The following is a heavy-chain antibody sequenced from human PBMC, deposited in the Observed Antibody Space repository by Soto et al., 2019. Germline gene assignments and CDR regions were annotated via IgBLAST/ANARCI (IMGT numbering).Heavy chain of an antibody. Sequence: VQLVESGGGLVQPGGSLRLSCVASGFTFSSHSMNWVRQAPGKGLEWVAVIWYDGSNKYYADSVKGRFTISRDNSKNTLYLQMNSLRAEDTAVYYCASGGSYSNWGQGTLVTVSS. V-gene: IGHV3-33*08. D-gene: IGHD2-15*01. CDR3: ASGGSYSN. J-gene: IGHJ4*02. CDR2: IWYDGSNK. CDR1: GFTFSSHS.